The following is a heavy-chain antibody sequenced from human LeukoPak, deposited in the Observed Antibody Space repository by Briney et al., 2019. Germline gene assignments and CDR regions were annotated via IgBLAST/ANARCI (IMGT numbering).Heavy chain of an antibody. CDR1: GFTFSSNA. CDR3: AKALRGWNFDY. J-gene: IGHJ4*02. Sequence: GGPLRLSCAGSGFTFSSNAMSWVRQARGKGLEWVSAISVSDTSTNYADSVKGRFTISRDNSKNTLYLQMNSLRAEDTAIYYCAKALRGWNFDYWGQGIQVTVSS. CDR2: ISVSDTST. V-gene: IGHV3-23*01. D-gene: IGHD6-19*01.